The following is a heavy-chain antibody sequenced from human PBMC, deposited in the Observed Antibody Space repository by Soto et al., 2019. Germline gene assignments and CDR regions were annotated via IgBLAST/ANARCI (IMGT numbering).Heavy chain of an antibody. D-gene: IGHD3-22*01. V-gene: IGHV1-69*13. Sequence: ASVKVSCKASGGTFSSYAISWVRQAPGQGLEWMGGIIPIFGTANCAQKFQGRVTVTADESTSTAYMELSSLRSEDTAVYYCARVVAPYYYDSSGYYLAYWGQGTLVTVSS. CDR2: IIPIFGTA. J-gene: IGHJ4*02. CDR1: GGTFSSYA. CDR3: ARVVAPYYYDSSGYYLAY.